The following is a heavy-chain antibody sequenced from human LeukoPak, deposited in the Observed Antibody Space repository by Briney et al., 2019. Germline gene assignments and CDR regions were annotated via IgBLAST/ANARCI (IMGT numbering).Heavy chain of an antibody. Sequence: GGSLRLSCAASGFTFSSYGMSWVRQAPGKGLEWVSAISGSGGSTYYADSVKGRFTISRDNPKNTLYLQMNSLRAEDTAVYYCARPSFRTGSYFDHWGQGTLVTVSS. CDR2: ISGSGGST. V-gene: IGHV3-23*01. J-gene: IGHJ4*02. D-gene: IGHD3/OR15-3a*01. CDR3: ARPSFRTGSYFDH. CDR1: GFTFSSYG.